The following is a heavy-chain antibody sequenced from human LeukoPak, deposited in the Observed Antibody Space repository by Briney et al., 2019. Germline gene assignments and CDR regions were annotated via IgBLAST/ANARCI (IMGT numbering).Heavy chain of an antibody. CDR1: GFTLSSNY. D-gene: IGHD6-13*01. V-gene: IGHV3-53*01. Sequence: PGGSLRLSCAASGFTLSSNYMSWVRQAPGKGLEWVSVIYSGGSTYYADSVKGRFTISRDNSKNTLYLQMNSLRAEDTAVYYCATQQQLGAFDIWGQGTMVTVSS. CDR2: IYSGGST. CDR3: ATQQQLGAFDI. J-gene: IGHJ3*02.